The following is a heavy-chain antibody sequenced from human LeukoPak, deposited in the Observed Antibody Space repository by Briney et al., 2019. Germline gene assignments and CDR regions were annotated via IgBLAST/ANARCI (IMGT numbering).Heavy chain of an antibody. CDR3: AKDNIRIVVAGTIDY. V-gene: IGHV3-23*01. Sequence: GGSLRLSCAASGFTFSSYAMSWVRQAPGKGLEWVSAISGSGGSTYYADSVKGRFTISRDNAKNSLYLQMNSLRSEDTALYYCAKDNIRIVVAGTIDYWGQGTLATVSS. D-gene: IGHD6-19*01. CDR1: GFTFSSYA. CDR2: ISGSGGST. J-gene: IGHJ4*02.